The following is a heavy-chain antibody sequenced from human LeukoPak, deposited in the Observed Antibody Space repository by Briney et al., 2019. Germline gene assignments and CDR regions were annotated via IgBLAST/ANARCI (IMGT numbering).Heavy chain of an antibody. D-gene: IGHD6-19*01. CDR3: AKFRPITSVAGTIFHD. V-gene: IGHV3-23*01. J-gene: IGHJ4*02. Sequence: GGSLRLSCAASGFTFINYAMSGVSQAPGKGLEGVSGLSGDGGHTFYAESVRGRFTISRDNSKNKLYLQMNTLKAEDTAVYYCAKFRPITSVAGTIFHDWGQETLVTVAS. CDR1: GFTFINYA. CDR2: LSGDGGHT.